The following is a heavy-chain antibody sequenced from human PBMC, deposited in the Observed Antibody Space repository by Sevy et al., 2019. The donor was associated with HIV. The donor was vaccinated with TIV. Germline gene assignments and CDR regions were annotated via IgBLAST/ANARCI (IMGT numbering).Heavy chain of an antibody. CDR3: ARVRYTFGFPVFLDY. CDR1: GGSISSYY. J-gene: IGHJ4*02. CDR2: SGST. V-gene: IGHV4-59*01. D-gene: IGHD5-18*01. Sequence: SETLSLTCSVSGGSISSYYWSWIRQPPGKGLEWIEYSGSTNYKSSLKSRVTISVDTSKNQFSLKLSSVTAADTAVYYCARVRYTFGFPVFLDYWCQGTLVTVSS.